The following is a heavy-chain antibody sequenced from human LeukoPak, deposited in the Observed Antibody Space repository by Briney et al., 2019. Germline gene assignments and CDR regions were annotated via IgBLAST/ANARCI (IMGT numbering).Heavy chain of an antibody. CDR3: AGGSAPDYYYYGMDV. CDR1: GGSISSYY. J-gene: IGHJ6*02. V-gene: IGHV4-59*12. Sequence: SETLSLTCTVSGGSISSYYWSWIRQPPGKGLEGIGYIYYSGSTNYNPSLKSRVTISVDTSKNQFSLKLSSVTAADTAVYYCAGGSAPDYYYYGMDVWGQGTTVTVSS. CDR2: IYYSGST.